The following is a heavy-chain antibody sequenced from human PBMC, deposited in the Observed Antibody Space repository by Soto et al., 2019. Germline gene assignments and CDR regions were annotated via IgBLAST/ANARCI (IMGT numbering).Heavy chain of an antibody. D-gene: IGHD1-26*01. Sequence: PGGSLRLSCAASGFTFSSYWMHWVRQAPGKGLVWVSRINSDGSSTSYADSVKGRFTISRDNSKSTLYLQMMSRRAEDTAVYYCAKDLYVQPPSGWFDPWGQGTVVTVSS. CDR2: INSDGSST. J-gene: IGHJ5*02. CDR1: GFTFSSYW. CDR3: AKDLYVQPPSGWFDP. V-gene: IGHV3-74*01.